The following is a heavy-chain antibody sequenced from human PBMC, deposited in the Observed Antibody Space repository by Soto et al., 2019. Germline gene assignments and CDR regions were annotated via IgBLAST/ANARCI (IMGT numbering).Heavy chain of an antibody. CDR1: GLTFSNYA. D-gene: IGHD5-18*01. CDR3: AKDLTTWKQLMEYFHH. J-gene: IGHJ1*01. CDR2: ISASGGGT. V-gene: IGHV3-23*01. Sequence: PGGSLRLSCAASGLTFSNYAMSWVRQAPGKGLECVSGISASGGGTSYADSVKGRFTISRDNSKNMLYLQMNSLRADDTAVYYCAKDLTTWKQLMEYFHHWGQSTLVTVSS.